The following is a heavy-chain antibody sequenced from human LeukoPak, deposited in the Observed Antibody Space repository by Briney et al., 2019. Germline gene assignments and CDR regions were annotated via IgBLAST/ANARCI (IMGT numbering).Heavy chain of an antibody. CDR1: EFTFSNYA. D-gene: IGHD3-16*01. CDR3: AKGAEDYVWGSIGF. J-gene: IGHJ4*02. CDR2: ISGSGSST. Sequence: PGGSLRLSCAASEFTFSNYAMSWFRQAPGKGLEWVSVISGSGSSTYYADSVKGRFAISRDNSKNMLYVQMNSLRAEDSAVYYCAKGAEDYVWGSIGFWGQGILVTVSS. V-gene: IGHV3-23*01.